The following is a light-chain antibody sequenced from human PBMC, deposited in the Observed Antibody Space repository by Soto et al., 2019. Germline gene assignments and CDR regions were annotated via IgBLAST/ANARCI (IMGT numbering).Light chain of an antibody. Sequence: DIQMNQSLFTLSASVVDRVTTTCRASQSISSWLAWYQQKPGKAPKLLIYKASSLESGVPSRFSGSGSGTEFTLTISSLQPDDFATYYCHQYKTYWTFGHGTKVDI. CDR3: HQYKTYWT. V-gene: IGKV1-5*03. CDR1: QSISSW. CDR2: KAS. J-gene: IGKJ1*01.